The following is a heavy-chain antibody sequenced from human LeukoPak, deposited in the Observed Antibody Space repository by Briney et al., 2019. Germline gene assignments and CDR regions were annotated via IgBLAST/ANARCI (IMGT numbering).Heavy chain of an antibody. V-gene: IGHV3-23*01. CDR2: ISGSGGST. J-gene: IGHJ4*02. CDR1: GFTFSNYG. CDR3: AKDRGVVRGDY. D-gene: IGHD2-21*01. Sequence: GGSLRLSCAASGFTFSNYGMSWVRQAPGKGLEWVSGISGSGGSTYYADSVKGRFTISRDNSKNTLYLQMNSLRAEDTAVYYCAKDRGVVRGDYWGQGTLVTVSS.